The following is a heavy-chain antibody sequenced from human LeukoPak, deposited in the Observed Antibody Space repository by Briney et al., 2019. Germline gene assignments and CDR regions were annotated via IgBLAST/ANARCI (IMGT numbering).Heavy chain of an antibody. D-gene: IGHD2-2*01. V-gene: IGHV3-21*01. J-gene: IGHJ6*02. CDR2: ISSSSGYI. CDR1: GFTFNSYI. Sequence: GGSLRLSCAASGFTFNSYIMNWVRQAPGKGLEWVSSISSSSGYIYYADSVKGRFTISRDNTKNSLYLQMNSLRVEDTAVYYCARSAIHYGMDVWGQGTTVTVSS. CDR3: ARSAIHYGMDV.